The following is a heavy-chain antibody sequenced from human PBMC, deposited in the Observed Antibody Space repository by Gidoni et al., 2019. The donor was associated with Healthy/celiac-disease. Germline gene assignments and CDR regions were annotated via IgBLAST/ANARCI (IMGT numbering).Heavy chain of an antibody. D-gene: IGHD3-3*01. J-gene: IGHJ4*02. V-gene: IGHV4-39*07. CDR1: GGSISSRNYY. Sequence: QLQLQASGPGLVKPSETLSLTCTVSGGSISSRNYYWGWIRQPPGKGLEWIGSIYYSGSTDYNPSLKSRVTISVDTSKNQFSLKLTSVTAADTAVYYCARDPYDFWALTTSTYYFDYWGQGTLVTVSS. CDR3: ARDPYDFWALTTSTYYFDY. CDR2: IYYSGST.